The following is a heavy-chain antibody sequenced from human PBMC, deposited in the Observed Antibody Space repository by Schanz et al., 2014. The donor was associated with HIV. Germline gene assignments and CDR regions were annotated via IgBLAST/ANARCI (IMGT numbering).Heavy chain of an antibody. V-gene: IGHV3-30*03. CDR2: ISYDGSNK. CDR3: VRENNPRATRAFDI. Sequence: VQLLESGGGLVQPGGSLRLSCAASGFTFSSYGMHWVRQDPGKGLEWVAFISYDGSNKYYADSVKGRFTISRDNAKNSLSLQMNSLRVEDTAVYYCVRENNPRATRAFDIWGQGTVVTVSS. CDR1: GFTFSSYG. D-gene: IGHD1-20*01. J-gene: IGHJ3*02.